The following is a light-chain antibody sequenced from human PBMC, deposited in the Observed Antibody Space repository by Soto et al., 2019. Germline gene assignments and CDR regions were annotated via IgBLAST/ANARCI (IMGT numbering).Light chain of an antibody. V-gene: IGKV3-15*01. J-gene: IGKJ4*01. Sequence: EIVFTQSPATLSLSPGERATLSCRASQSVSSYLAWYQQKPGQAPRLLIYDASTRATGVPARFSGSGSGADFTLTISSLQSEDFAVYYCQQYNNWPPLTFGGGTKVDIK. CDR2: DAS. CDR1: QSVSSY. CDR3: QQYNNWPPLT.